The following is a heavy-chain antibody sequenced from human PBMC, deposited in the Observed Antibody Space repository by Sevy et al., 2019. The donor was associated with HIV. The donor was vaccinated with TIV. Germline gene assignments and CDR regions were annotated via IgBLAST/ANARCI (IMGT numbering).Heavy chain of an antibody. J-gene: IGHJ4*02. D-gene: IGHD3-3*01. CDR3: AKGLSHTMFGVDTLFDY. CDR1: GFNFSPYA. Sequence: GGSLRLSCAASGFNFSPYAMHWVRQAPGKGLEWVAVISKDGRNDNYADSVKGRFTVSRDNAKNTLDLQMNTLRAEDTALYYCAKGLSHTMFGVDTLFDYWGQGTLVTVSS. V-gene: IGHV3-30*18. CDR2: ISKDGRND.